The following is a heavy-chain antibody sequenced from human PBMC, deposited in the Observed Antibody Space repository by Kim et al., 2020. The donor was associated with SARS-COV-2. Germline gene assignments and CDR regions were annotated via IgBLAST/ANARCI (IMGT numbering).Heavy chain of an antibody. J-gene: IGHJ4*02. D-gene: IGHD3-16*01. CDR2: ISGNTDHI. CDR1: GFTFGGYA. Sequence: GGSLRLSCAASGFTFGGYAMSWVRQAPGKGLEWVSGISGNTDHIYYADSVKGRFTISRDNSKNTVYLQMNSLRAEDTAVYYCAKKGGFAGGTYGLDHWGQGTLVIVSS. CDR3: AKKGGFAGGTYGLDH. V-gene: IGHV3-23*01.